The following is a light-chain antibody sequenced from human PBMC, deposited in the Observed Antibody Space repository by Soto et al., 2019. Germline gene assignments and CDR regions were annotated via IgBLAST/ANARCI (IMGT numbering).Light chain of an antibody. CDR2: AAS. J-gene: IGKJ1*01. CDR3: QQSYSTPRT. V-gene: IGKV3-11*01. Sequence: EIVLTQSPGTLSLSPGERATLSCRASQSVSSYLAWYQQKPGQAPRLLIYAASSRATGIPARFSGSGSGTDFTLTISSLQPEDFATYYCQQSYSTPRTFGQGTKVEIK. CDR1: QSVSSY.